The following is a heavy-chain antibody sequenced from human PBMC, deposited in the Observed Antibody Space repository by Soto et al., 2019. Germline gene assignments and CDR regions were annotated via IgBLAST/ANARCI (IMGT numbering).Heavy chain of an antibody. J-gene: IGHJ4*02. Sequence: ASVKVSCKASGYTFTSYAMHWVRQAPGQRLEWMGWINAGNGNTKYSQKFQGRVTITRDTSASTAYMELSSLRSEDTAVYYCARISGGFWSGYYTDYWGQGTLVTVSS. V-gene: IGHV1-3*01. CDR3: ARISGGFWSGYYTDY. D-gene: IGHD3-3*01. CDR2: INAGNGNT. CDR1: GYTFTSYA.